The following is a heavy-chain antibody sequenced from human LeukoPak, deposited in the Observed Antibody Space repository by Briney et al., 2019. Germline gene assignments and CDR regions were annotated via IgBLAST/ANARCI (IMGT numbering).Heavy chain of an antibody. CDR3: ARDTGGFDY. V-gene: IGHV3-53*01. CDR2: IYSEGRT. D-gene: IGHD3-16*01. J-gene: IGHJ4*02. Sequence: GGSLRLSCAASGFTVSNNYMTWVRQAPGKGLEWVSIIYSEGRTYYADSVKGRFNISRDNSKNTLYLQMNSLRVEDTAVYYCARDTGGFDYWGQGTLVTVSS. CDR1: GFTVSNNY.